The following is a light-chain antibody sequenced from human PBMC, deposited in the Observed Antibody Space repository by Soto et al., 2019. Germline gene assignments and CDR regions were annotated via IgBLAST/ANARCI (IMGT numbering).Light chain of an antibody. V-gene: IGLV8-61*01. CDR1: SGSVSTSSY. J-gene: IGLJ3*02. CDR3: ALSLPRGVWE. CDR2: STN. Sequence: QTVVTQEPSFSVSPGGTITLTCGLTSGSVSTSSYPSWYQQTPGQAPSTLIYSTNTRSSGVPDRFSGSILGNKSALTITGDQADDESDYYCALSLPRGVWEFGGGTKLTVL.